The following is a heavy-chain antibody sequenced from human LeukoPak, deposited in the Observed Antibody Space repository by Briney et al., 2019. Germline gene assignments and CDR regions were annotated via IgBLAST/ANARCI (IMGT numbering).Heavy chain of an antibody. CDR3: AREAGGGVRTFDI. CDR1: GFTFSSYA. Sequence: GGSLRLSCAASGFTFSSYAMTWVRQAPGEGLEWVSAISGSGVNTYYADSVKGRFTISRDNSKNTLYLQMNSLRVEDTAVYYCAREAGGGVRTFDIWGQGTLVTVSS. J-gene: IGHJ3*02. D-gene: IGHD3-16*01. CDR2: ISGSGVNT. V-gene: IGHV3-23*01.